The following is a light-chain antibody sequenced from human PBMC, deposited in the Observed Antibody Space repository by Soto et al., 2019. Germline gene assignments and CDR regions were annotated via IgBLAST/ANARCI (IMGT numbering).Light chain of an antibody. CDR3: CSYAGSYTWV. Sequence: QSVLTQPRSVSGSPGQSVTICCTGTSSDVGGYNYVSWYQQHPGKAPKLMIYDVSKRPSGVPDRFSGSKSGNTASLTISGLQAEDEADYYCCSYAGSYTWVFGGGTKLTVL. CDR2: DVS. J-gene: IGLJ3*02. CDR1: SSDVGGYNY. V-gene: IGLV2-11*01.